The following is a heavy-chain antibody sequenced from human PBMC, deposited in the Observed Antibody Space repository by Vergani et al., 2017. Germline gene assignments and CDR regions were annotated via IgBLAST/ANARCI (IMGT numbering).Heavy chain of an antibody. CDR2: IIPILGIA. J-gene: IGHJ3*02. V-gene: IGHV1-69*09. CDR3: ARDDYGDYVFAFDI. Sequence: VQLVESGGGLVKPGGSLRLSCAASGFTFSSYTISWVRQAPGQGLEWMGRIIPILGIANYAQKFQGRVTITADKSTSTAYMELSSLRSEDTAVYYCARDDYGDYVFAFDIWGQGTMVTVSS. CDR1: GFTFSSYT. D-gene: IGHD4-17*01.